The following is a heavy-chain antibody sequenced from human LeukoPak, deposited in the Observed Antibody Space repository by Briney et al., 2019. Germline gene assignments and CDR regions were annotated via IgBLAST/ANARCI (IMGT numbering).Heavy chain of an antibody. CDR1: GGSISSGDYY. CDR3: IAAPVRSYYYYMDV. D-gene: IGHD6-13*01. Sequence: SETLSLTCTVSGGSISSGDYYWSWIRQPPGKGLEWIGYIYYSGSTYYNPSLKSRVTISVDTSKNQFSLKLSSVTAADTAVYYCIAAPVRSYYYYMDVWGKGTTVTVSS. J-gene: IGHJ6*03. V-gene: IGHV4-30-4*08. CDR2: IYYSGST.